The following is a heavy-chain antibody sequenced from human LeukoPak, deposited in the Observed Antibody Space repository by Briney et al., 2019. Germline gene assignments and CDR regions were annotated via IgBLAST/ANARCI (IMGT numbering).Heavy chain of an antibody. J-gene: IGHJ5*02. CDR1: GFSFNNYA. Sequence: GGSLRLSCAASGFSFNNYAMSWVRQAPGKGLEWVSAISTTGGSTYYADFVKGRFTISRDNSKNTVYLQMNSQRAEDTAVYYCAKDPALDHSVYNWFDPWGQGTLVTVSS. V-gene: IGHV3-23*01. D-gene: IGHD3/OR15-3a*01. CDR3: AKDPALDHSVYNWFDP. CDR2: ISTTGGST.